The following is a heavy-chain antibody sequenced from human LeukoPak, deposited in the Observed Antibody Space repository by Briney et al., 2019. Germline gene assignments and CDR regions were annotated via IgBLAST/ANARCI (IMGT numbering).Heavy chain of an antibody. CDR2: ISRKGGSK. J-gene: IGHJ6*04. CDR3: AKAGSGIYYKSTSCMYV. Sequence: GGALRLSCSASGFAFSSYGMHWVRQAPGKGVEDVSAISRKGGSKKYAESVKERFTISRDNYKKTLYLEMNSLRPEDPAVHYCAKAGSGIYYKSTSCMYVWGKGTTVILSS. CDR1: GFAFSSYG. V-gene: IGHV3-64D*06. D-gene: IGHD3-10*01.